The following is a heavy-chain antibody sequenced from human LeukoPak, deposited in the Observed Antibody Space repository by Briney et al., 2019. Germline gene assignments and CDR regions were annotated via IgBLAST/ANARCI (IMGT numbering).Heavy chain of an antibody. Sequence: ASVKVSCKASGYTFTSYDINWVRQATGQGLEWMGWMNPNSGNTGYAQKFQGRVTMTRDTSISTAYMELSRLRSDDTAVYYCARGQRGRKYYYDSSGYYYFDYWGQGTLVTVSS. CDR1: GYTFTSYD. V-gene: IGHV1-8*01. J-gene: IGHJ4*02. CDR2: MNPNSGNT. CDR3: ARGQRGRKYYYDSSGYYYFDY. D-gene: IGHD3-22*01.